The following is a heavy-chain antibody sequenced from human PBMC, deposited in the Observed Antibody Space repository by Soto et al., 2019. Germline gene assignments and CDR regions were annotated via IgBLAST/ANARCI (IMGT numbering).Heavy chain of an antibody. V-gene: IGHV4-34*01. Sequence: SETLSLTCAVYGGSFSGYYWSWIRQPPGKGLEWIGEINHSGSTNYNPSLKSRVTISVDTSKNQFSLKLSFVTAADTAVYYCARGSIYYGSGSYRPGPYYYYGMDVWGQGTTVTVSS. D-gene: IGHD3-10*01. CDR3: ARGSIYYGSGSYRPGPYYYYGMDV. J-gene: IGHJ6*02. CDR1: GGSFSGYY. CDR2: INHSGST.